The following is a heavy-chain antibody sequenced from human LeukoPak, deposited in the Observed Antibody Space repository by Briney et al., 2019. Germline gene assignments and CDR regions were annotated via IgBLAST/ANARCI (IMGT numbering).Heavy chain of an antibody. CDR1: GFTFDDYT. CDR3: AKEGGYCSSTSCHLGY. Sequence: GGSLRLSCAASGFTFDDYTMLWVRQAPGKGLEWVSLISWAGGSTYYADSVKGRFTISRDNSKNSLYVQMNSLRTEDTALYYCAKEGGYCSSTSCHLGYWGQGTLVTVSS. D-gene: IGHD2-2*01. V-gene: IGHV3-43*01. CDR2: ISWAGGST. J-gene: IGHJ4*02.